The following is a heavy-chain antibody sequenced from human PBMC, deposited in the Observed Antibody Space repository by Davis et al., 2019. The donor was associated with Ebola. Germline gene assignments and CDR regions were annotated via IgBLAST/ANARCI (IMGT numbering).Heavy chain of an antibody. J-gene: IGHJ6*02. D-gene: IGHD5-18*01. Sequence: MPSETLSLTCTVSDGSISSGDYYWSWIRQPPGKGLEWIGYIYYSGSTYYNPSLKSRVSISVDTSKNQFSLKLSSVTAADTAVYYCARVGSGYSYGYNYYYYGMDVWGQGTTVTVSS. V-gene: IGHV4-30-4*01. CDR3: ARVGSGYSYGYNYYYYGMDV. CDR1: DGSISSGDYY. CDR2: IYYSGST.